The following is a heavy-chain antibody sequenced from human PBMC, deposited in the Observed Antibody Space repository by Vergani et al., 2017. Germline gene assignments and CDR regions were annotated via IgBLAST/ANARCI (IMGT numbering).Heavy chain of an antibody. Sequence: QVQLQESGPGLVKPSQTLSLTCSVSGDSISSGVYYWNWIRQPPGKGLEWIGSIHYSENTNYNPSLKTRVTISVDTSKNQFSLTLTSVTAADTAVYYCASDTHSGQSADRWGQGILVTVTS. CDR2: IHYSENT. V-gene: IGHV4-61*08. CDR1: GDSISSGVYY. D-gene: IGHD5-12*01. J-gene: IGHJ5*02. CDR3: ASDTHSGQSADR.